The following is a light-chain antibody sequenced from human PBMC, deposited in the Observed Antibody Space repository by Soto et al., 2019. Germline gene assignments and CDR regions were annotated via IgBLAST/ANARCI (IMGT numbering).Light chain of an antibody. CDR1: NSNIGTNT. V-gene: IGLV1-44*01. CDR3: EAWDGSLNVVL. J-gene: IGLJ2*01. Sequence: QTVVTQPPSASGTPGQRVTISCSGGNSNIGTNTVNWYQHLPGSAPKLLIYSNNQRPSGVPDRFSGSKSGTSASLAISGLQPDDEDDYYCEAWDGSLNVVLFGGGTQLTVL. CDR2: SNN.